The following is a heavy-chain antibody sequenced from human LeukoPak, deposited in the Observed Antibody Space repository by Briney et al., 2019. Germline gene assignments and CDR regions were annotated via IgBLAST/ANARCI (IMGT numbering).Heavy chain of an antibody. J-gene: IGHJ5*02. D-gene: IGHD6-13*01. CDR1: GGTFSSYA. CDR2: IIPIFGTA. Sequence: ASVKVSCKASGGTFSSYAISWVRQAPGQGLEWMGGIIPIFGTANYAQKFQSRVTITTDESTSTAYMELSSLRSEDTAVYYCARDLSNSSSWFNWFDPWGQGTLVTVSS. V-gene: IGHV1-69*05. CDR3: ARDLSNSSSWFNWFDP.